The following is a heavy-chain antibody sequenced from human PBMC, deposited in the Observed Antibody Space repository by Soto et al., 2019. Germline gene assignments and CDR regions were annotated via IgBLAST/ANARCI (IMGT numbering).Heavy chain of an antibody. CDR2: ISGSGGST. J-gene: IGHJ4*02. V-gene: IGHV3-23*01. Sequence: HPGGSLRLSCAASGFTFSSYAMSWVRQAPGKGLEWVSAISGSGGSTYYADSVKGRFTISRDNSKNTLYLQMNSLRAEDTAVYYCAKDLRYYGSFDYWGQGTLVTVSS. D-gene: IGHD3-9*01. CDR1: GFTFSSYA. CDR3: AKDLRYYGSFDY.